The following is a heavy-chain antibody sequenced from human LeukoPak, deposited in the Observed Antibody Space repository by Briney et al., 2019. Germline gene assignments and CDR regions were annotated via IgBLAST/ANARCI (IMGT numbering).Heavy chain of an antibody. V-gene: IGHV3-23*01. CDR3: AKHIVASCYSANDY. J-gene: IGHJ4*02. CDR2: ISGSGGST. Sequence: GGSLRLSCAASGFTLSSYAMGWVRQAPGKGLEWVSGISGSGGSTFYGDSGKGRFTITRDNSKNTLYLRMNSLRAEDTAIYYCAKHIVASCYSANDYWGQGTLVTVSS. CDR1: GFTLSSYA. D-gene: IGHD2-15*01.